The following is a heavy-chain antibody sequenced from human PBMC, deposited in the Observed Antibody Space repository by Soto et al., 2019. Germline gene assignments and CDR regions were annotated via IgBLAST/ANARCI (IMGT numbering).Heavy chain of an antibody. J-gene: IGHJ5*02. V-gene: IGHV3-9*01. CDR3: ARDSGIVAAGRFSFDP. Sequence: PGGSLRLSCAASGFTFNDFAMHWVRQAPGKGLEWVASIDWNGANIAYAASVEGRFAISRDNVKNSLFLRMNSLRAEDTAFYFCARDSGIVAAGRFSFDPRGQGTLVTVSS. CDR1: GFTFNDFA. CDR2: IDWNGANI. D-gene: IGHD6-13*01.